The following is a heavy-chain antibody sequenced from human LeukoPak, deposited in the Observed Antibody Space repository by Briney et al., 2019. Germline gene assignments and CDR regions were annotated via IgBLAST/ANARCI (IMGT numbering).Heavy chain of an antibody. CDR2: INSDGSSK. Sequence: GGSLRLSCAASGFTFSSYWMHWVRQAPGKGLVWVSRINSDGSSKTYADSVKGRFTISRDNAKNTLSLQMNSLRAEDTAVYYCARVKLASQTAWFDPWGQGTLVTVSS. CDR1: GFTFSSYW. CDR3: ARVKLASQTAWFDP. J-gene: IGHJ5*02. V-gene: IGHV3-74*01. D-gene: IGHD6-13*01.